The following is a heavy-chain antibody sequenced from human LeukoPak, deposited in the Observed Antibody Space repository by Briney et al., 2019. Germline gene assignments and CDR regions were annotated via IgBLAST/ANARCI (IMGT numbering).Heavy chain of an antibody. CDR2: IYSGGST. CDR1: GFTVSSNY. Sequence: PGGSLRLSCAASGFTVSSNYMSWVRQAPGKGLEWVSVIYSGGSTYYADSVKGRFTISRDNSKNTLYLQMNSLRAEDTAVYYCVKETGDLGQGGFEIWGQGTTVTVS. CDR3: VKETGDLGQGGFEI. J-gene: IGHJ3*02. D-gene: IGHD7-27*01. V-gene: IGHV3-53*05.